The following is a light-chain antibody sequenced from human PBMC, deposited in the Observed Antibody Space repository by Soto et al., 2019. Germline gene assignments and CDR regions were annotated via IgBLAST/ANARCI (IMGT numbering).Light chain of an antibody. Sequence: DIQMTQSPSTLSGSVGDRVTITCRASQTISSWLAWYQQKPGKAPKLLIYKASTLKSGVQSRFSGSGSGTEFTLTIRSLQPDDFATYYCQHYNSYSEAVGQGTKVDI. CDR3: QHYNSYSEA. CDR1: QTISSW. CDR2: KAS. V-gene: IGKV1-5*03. J-gene: IGKJ1*01.